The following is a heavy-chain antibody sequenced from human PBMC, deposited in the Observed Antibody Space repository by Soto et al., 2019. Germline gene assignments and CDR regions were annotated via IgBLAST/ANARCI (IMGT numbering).Heavy chain of an antibody. V-gene: IGHV4-38-2*02. CDR1: GYSISSGYY. J-gene: IGHJ4*02. CDR2: IYHSGST. CDR3: ARDYGDENWNDAGIDY. D-gene: IGHD1-1*01. Sequence: QVQLQESGPGLVKPSETLSLTCAVSGYSISSGYYWGWIRQPPGKGLEWIGSIYHSGSTYYNPSLKSRVTISVDTSKNQFSLKLSSVTAADTAVYYCARDYGDENWNDAGIDYWGQGTLVTVSS.